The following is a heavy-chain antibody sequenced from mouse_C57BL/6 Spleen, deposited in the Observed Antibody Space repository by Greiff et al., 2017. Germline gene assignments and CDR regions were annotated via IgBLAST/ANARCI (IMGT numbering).Heavy chain of an antibody. J-gene: IGHJ2*01. CDR1: GYTFTSYW. CDR3: ARSSLSYCSTYFDY. Sequence: VQLQQPGAELVMPGASVKLSCKASGYTFTSYWMHWVKQRPGQGLEWIGEIDPSDSYTNYNQKFKSKSTFTVDKSSSTSYMQLSSLTSEDSAVYYCARSSLSYCSTYFDYWGQGTTLTVSS. CDR2: IDPSDSYT. D-gene: IGHD2-5*01. V-gene: IGHV1-69*01.